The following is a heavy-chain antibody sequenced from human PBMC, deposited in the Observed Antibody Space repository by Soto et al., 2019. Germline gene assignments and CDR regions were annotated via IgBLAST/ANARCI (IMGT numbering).Heavy chain of an antibody. CDR1: GGSVSSGDYY. CDR3: AGSGVTVALLGFDY. V-gene: IGHV4-30-4*01. J-gene: IGHJ4*02. CDR2: IYYRGNT. D-gene: IGHD4-17*01. Sequence: SETLSLTCTVSGGSVSSGDYYWSWIRQPPGKGLEWIAYIYYRGNTYYNPSLKSRVTMSVDTSKNQFSLKLTSVTAADTAVYYCAGSGVTVALLGFDYWGQGTLVTVSS.